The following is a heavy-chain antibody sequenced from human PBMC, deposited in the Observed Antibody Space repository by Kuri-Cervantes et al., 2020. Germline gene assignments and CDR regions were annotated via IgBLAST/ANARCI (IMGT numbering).Heavy chain of an antibody. CDR3: ARGQQLRYYYGMDV. V-gene: IGHV3-30*03. Sequence: GESLKISCAASGFTFSSYGMHWVRQAPGKGLEWVAVISYDGSNKYYADSVKGRFTISRDNSKNTLYLQMNSLRADDTAVYYCARGQQLRYYYGMDVWGQGTTVTVSS. CDR2: ISYDGSNK. CDR1: GFTFSSYG. J-gene: IGHJ6*02. D-gene: IGHD6-13*01.